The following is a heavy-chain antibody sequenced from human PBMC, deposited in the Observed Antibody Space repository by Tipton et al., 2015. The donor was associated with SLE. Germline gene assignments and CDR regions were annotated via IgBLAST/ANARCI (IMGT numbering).Heavy chain of an antibody. Sequence: TLSLTCSVSGASLSGRHWSWLRQPPGKGRGWIGYIYHSGDTKYDPSLKSRVTISVDTSKNQFSLKLTSVTAADTAVYYCARDPNWYDYFDYWGQGTTVTVSS. CDR1: GASLSGRH. J-gene: IGHJ4*03. CDR3: ARDPNWYDYFDY. CDR2: IYHSGDT. V-gene: IGHV4-59*11. D-gene: IGHD1-14*01.